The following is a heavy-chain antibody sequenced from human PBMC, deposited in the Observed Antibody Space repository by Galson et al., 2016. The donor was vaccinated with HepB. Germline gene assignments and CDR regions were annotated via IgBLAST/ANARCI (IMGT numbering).Heavy chain of an antibody. CDR2: VSNDGNST. V-gene: IGHV3-30*03. J-gene: IGHJ4*02. CDR1: GITFSTYS. Sequence: SLRLSCADSGITFSTYSMNWVRQAPDKGLEWVAIVSNDGNSTYYADSVKGRFTISRANSNNTLFLQMNSLRAEDTAVYYCARGNGGKASLDYWGQGTLVTVSS. D-gene: IGHD4-23*01. CDR3: ARGNGGKASLDY.